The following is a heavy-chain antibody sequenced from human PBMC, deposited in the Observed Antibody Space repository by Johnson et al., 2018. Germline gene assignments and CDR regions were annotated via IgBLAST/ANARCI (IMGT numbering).Heavy chain of an antibody. J-gene: IGHJ6*02. CDR2: IIPIFGTA. D-gene: IGHD2-21*02. CDR1: GGTFSSYA. Sequence: QVQLVESGAEVKKPGSSVKVSCKASGGTFSSYAISWVRQAPGQGLEWMGGIIPIFGTANYAQKFQGSVTITADESTGTAYMELSSLRSGDTAGDYGARGGTKGLVTHACYYGRDVWGQGTTVTVTS. V-gene: IGHV1-69*01. CDR3: ARGGTKGLVTHACYYGRDV.